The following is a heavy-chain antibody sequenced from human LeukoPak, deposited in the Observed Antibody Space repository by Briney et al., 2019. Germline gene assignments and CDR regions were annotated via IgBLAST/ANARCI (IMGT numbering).Heavy chain of an antibody. CDR3: AREGCSGGTCYLDALEI. CDR2: IKEDASGK. Sequence: GGSLRLSCAASGFTFSTYWMSWVRQTPEKGLEWVANIKEDASGKYYVDSVRGRFAISRDNANNLLFLQMNSLRAEDTAVYYCAREGCSGGTCYLDALEIWGQGTMVTVSS. CDR1: GFTFSTYW. J-gene: IGHJ3*02. V-gene: IGHV3-7*01. D-gene: IGHD2-15*01.